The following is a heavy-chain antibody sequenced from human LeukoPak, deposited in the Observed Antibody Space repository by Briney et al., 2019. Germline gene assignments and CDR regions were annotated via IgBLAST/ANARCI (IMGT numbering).Heavy chain of an antibody. CDR2: IYSGGST. CDR3: ARDQAGGGRDY. V-gene: IGHV3-66*01. D-gene: IGHD3-16*01. CDR1: GFTVSSNY. Sequence: GGSLRLSCAVSGFTVSSNYMSWVRQPPGKGLEWVSIIYSGGSTYYADSVKGRFTISRDNSKNTLYLQMNSLRAEDTAVYYCARDQAGGGRDYWGQGTLVTVSS. J-gene: IGHJ4*02.